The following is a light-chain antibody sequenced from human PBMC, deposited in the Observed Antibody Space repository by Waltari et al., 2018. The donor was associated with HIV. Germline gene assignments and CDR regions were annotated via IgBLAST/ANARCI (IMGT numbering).Light chain of an antibody. V-gene: IGKV1-39*01. Sequence: DIQLTQSPSPLSASLRDRVIITCRASQTIGDYVNWYQQKPGKPPKLLIYSATSLQPGVPSRFSGSGSGTDFALTISSLQPEDFAIYYCEQIYTFPLFTFGPGTKVDI. J-gene: IGKJ3*01. CDR2: SAT. CDR3: EQIYTFPLFT. CDR1: QTIGDY.